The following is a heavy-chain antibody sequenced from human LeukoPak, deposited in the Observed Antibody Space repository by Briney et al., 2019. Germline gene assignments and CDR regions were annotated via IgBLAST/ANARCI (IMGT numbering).Heavy chain of an antibody. CDR3: ARETSQKGAHYMDV. V-gene: IGHV4-59*01. Sequence: SETLSLTCTVSGGSISSYYWSWIRQPPGKGLVWIGYIYYSGSTNYNPSLKSRVTISVDTSKNQFSLKLSSVTAADTAVYYCARETSQKGAHYMDVWGKGTTVTISS. D-gene: IGHD3-16*01. CDR1: GGSISSYY. CDR2: IYYSGST. J-gene: IGHJ6*03.